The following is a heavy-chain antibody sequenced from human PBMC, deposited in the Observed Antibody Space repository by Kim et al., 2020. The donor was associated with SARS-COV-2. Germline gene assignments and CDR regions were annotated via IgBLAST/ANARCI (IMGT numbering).Heavy chain of an antibody. CDR3: AREVADYGDSYGAFDI. J-gene: IGHJ3*02. Sequence: GGSLRLSCAASGFTFSSYAMHWVRQAPGKGLEWVAVISYDGSNKYYADSVKGRFTISRDNSKNTLYLQMNSLRAEDTAVYYCAREVADYGDSYGAFDIWGQGTMVTVSS. CDR2: ISYDGSNK. D-gene: IGHD4-17*01. CDR1: GFTFSSYA. V-gene: IGHV3-30*04.